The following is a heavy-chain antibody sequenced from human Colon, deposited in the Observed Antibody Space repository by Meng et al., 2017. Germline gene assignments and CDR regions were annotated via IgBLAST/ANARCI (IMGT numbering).Heavy chain of an antibody. CDR3: AREWIVPAGFDP. J-gene: IGHJ5*02. D-gene: IGHD2-2*01. CDR2: ISSSSRYI. Sequence: EVQLVESGGGLVKPGGSLRLSCVASVFNFSSYSINGVRQAPGKGLEWVSTISSSSRYIYYADSVKGRFTVSRDNGKSSLYLQMNSLRAEDTAVYYCAREWIVPAGFDPWGQGTLVTVSS. CDR1: VFNFSSYS. V-gene: IGHV3-21*01.